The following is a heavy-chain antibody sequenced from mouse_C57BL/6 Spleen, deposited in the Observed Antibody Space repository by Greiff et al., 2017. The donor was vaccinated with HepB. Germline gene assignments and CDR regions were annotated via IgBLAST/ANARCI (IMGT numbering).Heavy chain of an antibody. V-gene: IGHV1-9*01. D-gene: IGHD2-2*01. Sequence: VQLQQSGAELMKPGASVKLSCKATGYTFTGYWIEWVKQRPGHGLEWIGEILPGSGSTNYNDKFKGKATFTADTSSNTAYMQLSSLTTEDSAIYYCARKGVTTRSWFAYWGQGTLVTVSA. J-gene: IGHJ3*01. CDR3: ARKGVTTRSWFAY. CDR2: ILPGSGST. CDR1: GYTFTGYW.